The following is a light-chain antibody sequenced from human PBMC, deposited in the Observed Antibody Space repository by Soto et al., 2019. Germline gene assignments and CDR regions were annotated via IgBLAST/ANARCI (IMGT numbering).Light chain of an antibody. CDR3: QQYGPSPQQYGTSPRFT. CDR1: QSVSSRY. J-gene: IGKJ4*01. CDR2: GAF. Sequence: EIVLTQSPGTLSLSPGERATLSCGASQSVSSRYLAWYQQKPGQAPRLLISGAFTRATGIPDRFSGSGSGTDFTLTISRLEPEDFAIYYCQQYGPSPQQYGTSPRFTFGGGTKVEIK. V-gene: IGKV3-20*01.